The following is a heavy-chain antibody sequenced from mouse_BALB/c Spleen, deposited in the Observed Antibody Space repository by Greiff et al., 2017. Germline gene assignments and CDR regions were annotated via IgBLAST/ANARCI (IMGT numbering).Heavy chain of an antibody. V-gene: IGHV1-69*02. CDR3: TRTGTAMDY. CDR1: GYTFTSYW. CDR2: SYPSDSYT. Sequence: QVQLQQPGAELVRPGASVKLSCKASGYTFTSYWINWVKQRPGQGLEWIGNSYPSDSYTNYNQKFKDKATLTVDKTSSTAYMQLSSPRTEDAAVYYCTRTGTAMDYWGQGTSGTVSS. D-gene: IGHD4-1*01. J-gene: IGHJ4*01.